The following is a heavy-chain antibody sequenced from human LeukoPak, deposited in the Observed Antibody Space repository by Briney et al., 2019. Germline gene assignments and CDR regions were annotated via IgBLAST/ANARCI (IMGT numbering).Heavy chain of an antibody. CDR1: GFTFSTYW. D-gene: IGHD6-19*01. CDR3: ARDWESSGFYYFDS. Sequence: GGSLRLSCAASGFTFSTYWMNWVRQAPGKGLEWVANIKPDGSGIYYADSVEGRFTISRDNARNSLYLQMNSLSGEDTAVYYCARDWESSGFYYFDSWGQGTLVTVSS. CDR2: IKPDGSGI. V-gene: IGHV3-7*01. J-gene: IGHJ4*02.